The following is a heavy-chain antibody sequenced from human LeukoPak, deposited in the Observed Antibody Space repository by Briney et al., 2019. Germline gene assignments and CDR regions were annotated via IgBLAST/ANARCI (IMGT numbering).Heavy chain of an antibody. D-gene: IGHD2-2*01. CDR2: INPNSGGT. V-gene: IGHV1-2*02. J-gene: IGHJ5*02. CDR3: ARASHAAARFNWFDP. Sequence: GASVKVSCKVSGYTFTGYYMHWVRQAPGQGLEWMGWINPNSGGTNYAQKFQGRVTMTRDTSISTAYMELSRLRSDDTAVYYCARASHAAARFNWFDPWGQGTLVTVSS. CDR1: GYTFTGYY.